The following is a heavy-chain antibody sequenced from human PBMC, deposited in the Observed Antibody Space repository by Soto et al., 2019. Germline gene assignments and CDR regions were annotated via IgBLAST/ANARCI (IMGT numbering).Heavy chain of an antibody. CDR2: IIPIFGTA. J-gene: IGHJ6*02. CDR1: GGTFSSYA. CDR3: ARDCSSTSCYDYYYYGMDV. Sequence: SVKVSCKASGGTFSSYAISWVRQAPGQGLEWMGGIIPIFGTANYAQKFQGRVTITADKSTSTAYMELSSLRSEDMAVYYCARDCSSTSCYDYYYYGMDVWGQGTTVTVSS. V-gene: IGHV1-69*06. D-gene: IGHD2-2*01.